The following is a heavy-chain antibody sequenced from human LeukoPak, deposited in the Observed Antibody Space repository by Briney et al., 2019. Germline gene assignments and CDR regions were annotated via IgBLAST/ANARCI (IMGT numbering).Heavy chain of an antibody. V-gene: IGHV4-39*07. CDR2: IYYSGST. CDR3: ARGASSRFEH. Sequence: SETLSLTCTVSGGSISSSSYYWGWIRQPPGKGLEWIGSIYYSGSTYYNPSLKSRVIISEDTSKNQFSLKLSSVTAADTAVYYCARGASSRFEHWGQGTLVTVSS. CDR1: GGSISSSSYY. J-gene: IGHJ4*02. D-gene: IGHD6-13*01.